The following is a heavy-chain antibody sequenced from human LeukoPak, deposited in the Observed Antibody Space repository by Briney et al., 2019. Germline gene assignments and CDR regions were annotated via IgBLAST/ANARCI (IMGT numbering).Heavy chain of an antibody. Sequence: SGPTLVNPTQPLTLTCTFSGFSLSTSGVGVGWIRQPPGKALEWLVLIYWNDDKRYSPSLKSRLTITKDTSKNQVVLTMTNMDPVDTATYYCAYRLATSYFDYWGQGTLVTVSS. CDR2: IYWNDDK. D-gene: IGHD5-24*01. CDR1: GFSLSTSGVG. V-gene: IGHV2-5*01. J-gene: IGHJ4*02. CDR3: AYRLATSYFDY.